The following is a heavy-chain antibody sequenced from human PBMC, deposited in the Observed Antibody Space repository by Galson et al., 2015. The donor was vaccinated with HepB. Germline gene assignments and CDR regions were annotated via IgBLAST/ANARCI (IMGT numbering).Heavy chain of an antibody. CDR2: ISSSSDFT. D-gene: IGHD6-19*01. J-gene: IGHJ4*02. CDR3: ARARGSGPAAYFAY. CDR1: GFTFSDDY. V-gene: IGHV3-11*05. Sequence: SLRLSCAASGFTFSDDYMSWIRQAPGKGLDWISSISSSSDFTNYADSVRGRFTISRDNAKNSLYLQMNSLRVEDTAVYYCARARGSGPAAYFAYWGQGILVTVSS.